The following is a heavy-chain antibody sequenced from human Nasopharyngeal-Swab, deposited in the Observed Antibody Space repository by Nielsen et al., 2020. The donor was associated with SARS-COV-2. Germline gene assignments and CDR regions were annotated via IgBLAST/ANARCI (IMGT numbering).Heavy chain of an antibody. CDR3: ARRGRCSGSSCDMDV. Sequence: ASVKVSCKAAGYTFNNYDIHWVRQAPGQGREWMGMINPGSGGTTYAQKFQGRVTMTRDTSTSTVFMDLSSLRSEDTAVYYCARRGRCSGSSCDMDVWGQGTTVTVSS. CDR2: INPGSGGT. CDR1: GYTFNNYD. J-gene: IGHJ6*02. D-gene: IGHD2-2*01. V-gene: IGHV1-46*02.